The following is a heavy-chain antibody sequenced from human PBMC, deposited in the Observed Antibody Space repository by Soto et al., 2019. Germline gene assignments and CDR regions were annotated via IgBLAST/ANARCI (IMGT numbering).Heavy chain of an antibody. V-gene: IGHV4-30-2*01. Sequence: SETLSLTCTVSGGSINSGGHSWSWIRQPPGKGLEWIGYVYPSGSTNYNPSLRSRVTISVDGSTNQFSLRLTSVTAADTAVYFCARNNLEYTKRGREWSDPCGPGVLLTVS. CDR3: ARNNLEYTKRGREWSDP. J-gene: IGHJ5*02. CDR1: GGSINSGGHS. D-gene: IGHD1-20*01. CDR2: VYPSGST.